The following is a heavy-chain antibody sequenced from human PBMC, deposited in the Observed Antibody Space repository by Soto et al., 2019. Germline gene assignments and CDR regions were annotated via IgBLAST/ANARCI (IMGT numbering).Heavy chain of an antibody. CDR3: ARTRDFWGGNDAWDI. V-gene: IGHV4-61*08. CDR1: GGSVRSGGYY. J-gene: IGHJ3*02. CDR2: MYYSGRT. D-gene: IGHD3-3*01. Sequence: LTCTVSGGSVRSGGYYWSWIRQPPGQGLEWIGYMYYSGRTNCNPSLKGRVTISLDTSKNQFSLTLSSVSAADTAVYLCARTRDFWGGNDAWDILGQRKRVTSSS.